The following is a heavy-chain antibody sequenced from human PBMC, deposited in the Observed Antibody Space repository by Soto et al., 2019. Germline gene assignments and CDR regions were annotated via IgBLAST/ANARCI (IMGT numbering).Heavy chain of an antibody. Sequence: LRLSCAASGFTFSPYAMTWVRQAPGKGLEWVSSISGSGGNTNYADSVKGRFTVSRDNSKRTLSLQMNSLTEEDTAIYYCAKGLRRLLRTQYYYGLDVWGRGTTVTSP. V-gene: IGHV3-23*01. D-gene: IGHD3-16*01. CDR3: AKGLRRLLRTQYYYGLDV. J-gene: IGHJ6*02. CDR2: ISGSGGNT. CDR1: GFTFSPYA.